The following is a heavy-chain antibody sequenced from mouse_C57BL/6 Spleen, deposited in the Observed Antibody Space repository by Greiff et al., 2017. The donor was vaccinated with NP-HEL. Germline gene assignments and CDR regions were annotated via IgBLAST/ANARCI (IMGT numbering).Heavy chain of an antibody. D-gene: IGHD1-1*01. CDR3: ARPITTVVATEGY. CDR2: ISNGGGST. J-gene: IGHJ2*01. Sequence: EVQRVESGGGLVQPGGSLKLSCAASGFTFPDYYMYWVRQTPEKRLEWVAYISNGGGSTYYPATVKGRFTISRDNAKNTLYLQMGSLTAEDTAMDYCARPITTVVATEGYWGQGTTLTVSS. CDR1: GFTFPDYY. V-gene: IGHV5-12*01.